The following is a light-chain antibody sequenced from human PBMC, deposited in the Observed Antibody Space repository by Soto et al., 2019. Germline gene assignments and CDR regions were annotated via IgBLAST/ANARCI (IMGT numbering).Light chain of an antibody. J-gene: IGLJ1*01. CDR2: EGS. CDR1: SSDVGGYNF. CDR3: CSYAGSVPV. Sequence: QSALTQPASVSGSPGQSITISCTGTSSDVGGYNFVSWYQQHPGKAPKLMIYEGSKRPSGVSNRFSGSKSGNTASLTISGLQAEDESDYYCCSYAGSVPVFGTGTKLTVL. V-gene: IGLV2-23*01.